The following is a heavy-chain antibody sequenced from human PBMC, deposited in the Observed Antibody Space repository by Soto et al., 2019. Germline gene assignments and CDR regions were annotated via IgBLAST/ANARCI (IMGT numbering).Heavy chain of an antibody. Sequence: GSLRLSCNASGFKFSSYAMSWVRQAPGKGLEWVSAISGSGGSTYYADSVKGRFTISRDNSKNTLYLQMNSLRAEDTAVYYCAKTGEYTAMATDDYWGQGTLVTVSS. V-gene: IGHV3-23*01. D-gene: IGHD5-18*01. CDR1: GFKFSSYA. CDR3: AKTGEYTAMATDDY. CDR2: ISGSGGST. J-gene: IGHJ4*02.